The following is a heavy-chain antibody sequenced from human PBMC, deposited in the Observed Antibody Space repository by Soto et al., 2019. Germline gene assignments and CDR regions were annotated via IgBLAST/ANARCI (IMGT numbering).Heavy chain of an antibody. V-gene: IGHV3-23*01. CDR2: IHGEGAGS. CDR1: GFTFRNYA. CDR3: VKDGVARNGNGDWFDP. J-gene: IGHJ5*02. Sequence: EVELLESGGGLVEPGGSVRLSCAASGFTFRNYAMSWVRQAPGKGLEWVSSIHGEGAGSFYADAVKGRFTVSRDDSKDTLYLQMSSLRVGDTAVCYCVKDGVARNGNGDWFDPWGQGTLVTVAS. D-gene: IGHD1-1*01.